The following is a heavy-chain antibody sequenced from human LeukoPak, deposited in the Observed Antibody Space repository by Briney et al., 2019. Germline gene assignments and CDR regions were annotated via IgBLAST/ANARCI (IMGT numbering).Heavy chain of an antibody. J-gene: IGHJ5*02. Sequence: SQTLSLTCAISGDSVSSNSAAWNWIRQSPSRGLEWLGRTYYRSKWYNDYAVSVKSRITINPDTSKNQFSLKLSSVTAADTAVYYCARHGLGYSSRNNWFDPWGQGTLVTVSS. D-gene: IGHD6-13*01. CDR2: TYYRSKWYN. V-gene: IGHV6-1*01. CDR1: GDSVSSNSAA. CDR3: ARHGLGYSSRNNWFDP.